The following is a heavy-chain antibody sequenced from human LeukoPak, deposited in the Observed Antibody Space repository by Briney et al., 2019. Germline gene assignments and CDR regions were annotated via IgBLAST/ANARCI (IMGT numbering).Heavy chain of an antibody. Sequence: PGGSLRLSCAASGFTFSSYWMSWVRQAPGKGLEWVANIKLDGSETNYGDSVKGRFTISRDNAKNSLFLQMNSLRAEDMAVYYCARGYSYVFYWGQGTLVSASS. CDR3: ARGYSYVFY. V-gene: IGHV3-7*04. J-gene: IGHJ4*02. CDR2: IKLDGSET. D-gene: IGHD5-18*01. CDR1: GFTFSSYW.